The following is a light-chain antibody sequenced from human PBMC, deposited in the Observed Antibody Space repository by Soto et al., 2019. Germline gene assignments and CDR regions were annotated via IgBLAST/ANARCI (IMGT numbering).Light chain of an antibody. V-gene: IGKV1-5*01. CDR2: DAS. J-gene: IGKJ4*01. CDR3: QQYNSYSLT. Sequence: TQSPSSVSASVGARVTITCRASQDISSWLAWYQQKPGTAPKLLIYDASSLESGVPSRFSGSGSGTEFTPTISGLQPDDFATYYCQQYNSYSLTFGGGTKVDIK. CDR1: QDISSW.